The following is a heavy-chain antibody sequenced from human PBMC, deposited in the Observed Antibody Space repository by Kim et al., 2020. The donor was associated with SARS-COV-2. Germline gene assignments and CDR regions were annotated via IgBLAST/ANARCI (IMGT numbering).Heavy chain of an antibody. D-gene: IGHD3-9*01. Sequence: ASVKVSCKASGYTFTSYYMHWVRQAPGQGLEWMGIINPSGGSTSYAQKFQGRVTMTRDTSTSTVYMELSSLRSEDTAVYYCARVTPGILTGYDFDYWGQGTLVTVSS. J-gene: IGHJ4*02. CDR1: GYTFTSYY. CDR3: ARVTPGILTGYDFDY. CDR2: INPSGGST. V-gene: IGHV1-46*01.